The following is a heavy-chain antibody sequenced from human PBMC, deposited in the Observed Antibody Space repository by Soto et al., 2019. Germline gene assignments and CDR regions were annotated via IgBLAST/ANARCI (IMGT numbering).Heavy chain of an antibody. D-gene: IGHD3-3*01. Sequence: GGSLRLSCAASGFAFNNYWMSWVRQAPGKGPEWLASIKYDGCEKYYVDSVKGRFTVSRDNAKNSLSLHLSSLRVDDTAVYYCVRDVGPITIFGEALSGYFDSWGQGTLVTVSS. CDR1: GFAFNNYW. J-gene: IGHJ4*02. V-gene: IGHV3-7*03. CDR3: VRDVGPITIFGEALSGYFDS. CDR2: IKYDGCEK.